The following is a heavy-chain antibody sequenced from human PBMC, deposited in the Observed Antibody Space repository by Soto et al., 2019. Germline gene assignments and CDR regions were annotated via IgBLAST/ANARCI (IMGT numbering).Heavy chain of an antibody. J-gene: IGHJ4*02. Sequence: ASVKVSCKASGYTFTSYGISWVRQAPGQGLEWMGWISAYNGNTNYAQKLQGRVTMTTDTSTSTAYMELRSLRSDDTAVYYCAASIVGAPYFRGCDYWGQGTLVTVSS. CDR2: ISAYNGNT. V-gene: IGHV1-18*01. CDR3: AASIVGAPYFRGCDY. D-gene: IGHD1-26*01. CDR1: GYTFTSYG.